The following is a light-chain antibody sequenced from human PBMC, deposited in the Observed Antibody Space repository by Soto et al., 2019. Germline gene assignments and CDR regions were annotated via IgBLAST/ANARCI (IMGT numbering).Light chain of an antibody. CDR3: QQRNTWPPIT. V-gene: IGKV3-15*01. J-gene: IGKJ5*01. CDR1: QSLGSN. CDR2: GAS. Sequence: EIVMTQSPATLSVSPGERATLSCRASQSLGSNLAWYRQKPGQAPRLLIYGASTRATGVPARFSGSGSGAEFTLTISSLQSEDFAVYYCQQRNTWPPITFGQGTRLEIK.